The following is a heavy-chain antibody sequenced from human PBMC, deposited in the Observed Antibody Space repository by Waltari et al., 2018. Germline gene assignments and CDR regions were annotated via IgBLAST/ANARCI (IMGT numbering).Heavy chain of an antibody. J-gene: IGHJ4*02. CDR3: ARELQTWELQDY. D-gene: IGHD1-26*01. Sequence: EVQLVESGGGLVQPGRSLRLSCAASGFTFDDYAMHWVRQAPGKGLEWVSGISWNSGSIGYADSVKGRFTISRDNAKNSLYLQMNSLRAEDTALYYCARELQTWELQDYWGQGTLVTVSS. CDR1: GFTFDDYA. CDR2: ISWNSGSI. V-gene: IGHV3-9*01.